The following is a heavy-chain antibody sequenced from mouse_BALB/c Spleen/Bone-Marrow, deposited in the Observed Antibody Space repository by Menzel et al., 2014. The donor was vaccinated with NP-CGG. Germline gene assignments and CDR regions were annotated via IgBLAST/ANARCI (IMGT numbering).Heavy chain of an antibody. Sequence: QVHVKQSGAELVRPGSSVKISCKASGYAFSAYWMNWVKQRPGQGLEWIGQIYPGDGDTNHNGKFKGKATLTADKSSNTANMQLSSLTSEDSAVYCCTRSTDTFDYWGQGTTLTVSS. J-gene: IGHJ2*01. CDR1: GYAFSAYW. V-gene: IGHV1-80*01. CDR3: TRSTDTFDY. CDR2: IYPGDGDT. D-gene: IGHD1-2*01.